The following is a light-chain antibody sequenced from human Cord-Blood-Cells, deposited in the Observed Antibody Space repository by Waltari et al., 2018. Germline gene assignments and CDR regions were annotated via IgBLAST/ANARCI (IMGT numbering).Light chain of an antibody. J-gene: IGKJ1*01. CDR3: QQSDSTPRT. CDR1: QSISSY. Sequence: DIQMTQSPSSLSASVADRVTITCRASQSISSYLNWYKQKPGKAPKLLIYAASSLQSGVPSRFSGSGSGTDGTVTIISLQTEDVATYYCQQSDSTPRTFGQGTKGEV. CDR2: AAS. V-gene: IGKV1-39*01.